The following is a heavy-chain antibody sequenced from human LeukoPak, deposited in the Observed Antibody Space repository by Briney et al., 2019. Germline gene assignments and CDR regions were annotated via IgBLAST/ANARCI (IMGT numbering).Heavy chain of an antibody. J-gene: IGHJ4*02. D-gene: IGHD2-15*01. CDR2: ISAYNGNT. V-gene: IGHV1-18*01. CDR3: ARDKKKQDCSGGSCPFDY. Sequence: ASVKVSCKASGYTFISYGISWVRQAPGQGLEWMGWISAYNGNTNYAQKLQGRVTMTTDTSTSTAYMELRSLRSDDTAVYYCARDKKKQDCSGGSCPFDYWGQGTLVTVSS. CDR1: GYTFISYG.